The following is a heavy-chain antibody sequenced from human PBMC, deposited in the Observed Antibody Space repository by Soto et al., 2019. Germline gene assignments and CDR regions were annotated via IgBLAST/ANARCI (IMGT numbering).Heavy chain of an antibody. CDR2: IKHDATST. D-gene: IGHD3-10*01. Sequence: PGGSLRLSCKASGFSFSDHWMHWVRQAPGKGPVWVSRIKHDATSTKYADFVKGRFTISRDNAKNSLYLQMSSLRAEDTAVYYCATYYSTRYFDYWGQGTLVTVSS. CDR3: ATYYSTRYFDY. V-gene: IGHV3-74*01. CDR1: GFSFSDHW. J-gene: IGHJ4*02.